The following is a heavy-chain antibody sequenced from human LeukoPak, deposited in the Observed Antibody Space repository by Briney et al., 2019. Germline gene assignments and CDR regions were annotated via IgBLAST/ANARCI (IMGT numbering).Heavy chain of an antibody. CDR2: TYYTSKWNN. CDR3: SRELIGYTGYVDY. V-gene: IGHV6-1*01. Sequence: SQTLSLTCAISGDSVSSNSVAWNWFRQSPSRGLEWLGRTYYTSKWNNDYAESVQSRIAVNPDTSKNQFSLYLNSVTLEDTAVYYCSRELIGYTGYVDYWGQGTLVTVSS. J-gene: IGHJ4*02. CDR1: GDSVSSNSVA. D-gene: IGHD5-12*01.